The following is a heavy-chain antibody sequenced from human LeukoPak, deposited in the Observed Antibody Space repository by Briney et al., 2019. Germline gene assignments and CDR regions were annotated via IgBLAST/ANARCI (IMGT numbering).Heavy chain of an antibody. V-gene: IGHV4-59*01. CDR1: GGSISSYY. CDR2: ICYSGST. CDR3: ARAPGILFRYAFDI. D-gene: IGHD3-9*01. J-gene: IGHJ3*02. Sequence: PSETLSLTCTVSGGSISSYYWSWIRQPPGKGLEWIGYICYSGSTNYNPSLKSRVTISVDTSKNQFSLKLSSVTAADTAVYYCARAPGILFRYAFDIWGQGTIVTVSS.